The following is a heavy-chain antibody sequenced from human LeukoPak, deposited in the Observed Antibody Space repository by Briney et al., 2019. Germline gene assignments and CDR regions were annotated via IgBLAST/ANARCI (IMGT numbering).Heavy chain of an antibody. V-gene: IGHV3-9*01. J-gene: IGHJ2*01. CDR3: AKALGGTPYWYFDL. D-gene: IGHD2-15*01. CDR1: GFTFDDYA. Sequence: GGSLRLSCAASGFTFDDYAMHWVRQAPGKGLEWVSGISWNSGSIGYADSVKGRFTISRDNAKNSLYLQMNSLRAEDTALYYCAKALGGTPYWYFDLWGRGTRVTVSS. CDR2: ISWNSGSI.